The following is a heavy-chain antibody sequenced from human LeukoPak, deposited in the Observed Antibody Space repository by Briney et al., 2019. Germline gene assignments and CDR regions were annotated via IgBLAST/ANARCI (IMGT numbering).Heavy chain of an antibody. V-gene: IGHV4-39*01. CDR1: GGSISSSSYY. CDR2: IYYSGST. CDR3: ARHLRSPGFDL. Sequence: PSETLSFTCTVSGGSISSSSYYWGWIRQPPGKGLEWIGSIYYSGSTYYNPSLKSRVTISVDTSKNQFSLKLSSVTAADTAVYYCARHLRSPGFDLWGRGTLVTVSS. J-gene: IGHJ2*01.